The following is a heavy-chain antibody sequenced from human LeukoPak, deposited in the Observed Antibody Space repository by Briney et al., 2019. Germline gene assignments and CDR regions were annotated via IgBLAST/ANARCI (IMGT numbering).Heavy chain of an antibody. CDR3: GRGPKAGGPHHDMDV. CDR1: GGTFSSYA. Sequence: SVKVSCKASGGTFSSYAISWVRQAPGQGLEWMGGIIPIFGTANYAQKFQGRVTITADESTSTAHMELRSLSSDDTAVYYCGRGPKAGGPHHDMDVWGRGTTVTVSS. V-gene: IGHV1-69*13. D-gene: IGHD2-15*01. CDR2: IIPIFGTA. J-gene: IGHJ6*02.